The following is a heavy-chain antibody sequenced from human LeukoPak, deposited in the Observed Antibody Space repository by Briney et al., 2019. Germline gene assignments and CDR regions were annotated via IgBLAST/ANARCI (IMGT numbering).Heavy chain of an antibody. CDR1: GGSISSYY. Sequence: PSETLSLTCTVSGGSISSYYWSWIRQPAGKGLEWIGRIYTSGSTNYNPSLKSRVTMSVDTSKNQFSLKLSSVTAADTAVYYCARGPEPYYDFWSGYYTANRDDHYYYYYMDVWGKGTTVTVSS. D-gene: IGHD3-3*01. J-gene: IGHJ6*03. V-gene: IGHV4-4*07. CDR2: IYTSGST. CDR3: ARGPEPYYDFWSGYYTANRDDHYYYYYMDV.